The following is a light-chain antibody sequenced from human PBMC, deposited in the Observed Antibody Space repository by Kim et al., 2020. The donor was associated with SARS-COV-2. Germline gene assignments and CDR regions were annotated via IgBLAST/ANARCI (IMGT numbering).Light chain of an antibody. CDR3: CSYARSSNFV. CDR2: HVN. CDR1: NNDVGNSNL. J-gene: IGLJ1*01. V-gene: IGLV2-23*02. Sequence: QSALTQPASVSGSPGQSITISCTGTNNDVGNSNLVSWFRQHPGEVPKLIIYHVNKRPSGISDRFSGSQYGNTASLTISGLQAEDEADYYCCSYARSSNFVFGAGTKVTVL.